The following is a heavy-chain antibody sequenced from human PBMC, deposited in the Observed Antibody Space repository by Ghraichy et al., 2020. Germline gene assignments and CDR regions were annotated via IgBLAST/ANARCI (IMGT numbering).Heavy chain of an antibody. V-gene: IGHV3-21*01. J-gene: IGHJ6*02. CDR2: ISSSSSYI. Sequence: GGSLRLSCEASGFSFNSFGMNWVRQAPGKGLEWVSFISSSSSYIYYVDSVKGRFTISRDNTKNSLYLQMNSLRAEDSAIYYCARDLAADSVMDVWGPGTTVTVSS. CDR1: GFSFNSFG. CDR3: ARDLAADSVMDV.